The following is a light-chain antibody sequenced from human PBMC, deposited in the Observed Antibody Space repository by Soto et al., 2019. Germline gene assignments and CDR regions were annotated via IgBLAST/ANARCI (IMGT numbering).Light chain of an antibody. V-gene: IGLV2-8*01. CDR2: DVT. J-gene: IGLJ2*01. CDR3: SSYAGSSIPVA. Sequence: SALTQPPSASGSPGQSVTISCTGASSDVGGYNLVSWYQHHPGKAPRLMIYDVTQPPSGVPDRFSGYKSGNTASLTVSGLQVDDEAYYYCSSYAGSSIPVAFGGGTKLTVL. CDR1: SSDVGGYNL.